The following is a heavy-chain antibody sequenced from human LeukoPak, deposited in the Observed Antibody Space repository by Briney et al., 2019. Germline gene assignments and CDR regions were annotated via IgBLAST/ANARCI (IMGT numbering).Heavy chain of an antibody. CDR1: GFTFSSYG. V-gene: IGHV3-30*02. CDR2: IRYDGSNK. Sequence: GGSLRLSCAASGFTFSSYGMHWVRQAPGKGLEWVAFIRYDGSNKHYADSVKGRFTISRDNSKNTLYLQMNSLRAEDTTVYYCAKDKWELRGPNFDYWGQGTLVTVSS. J-gene: IGHJ4*02. D-gene: IGHD1-26*01. CDR3: AKDKWELRGPNFDY.